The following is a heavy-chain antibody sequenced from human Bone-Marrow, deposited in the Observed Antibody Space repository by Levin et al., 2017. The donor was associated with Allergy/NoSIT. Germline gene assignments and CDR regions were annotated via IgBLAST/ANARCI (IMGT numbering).Heavy chain of an antibody. CDR1: GFSFSSYS. CDR2: ISSSSSLSTSGRFI. Sequence: PGGSLRLSCAASGFSFSSYSMNWVRQTPGKGLEWVAYISSSSSLSTSGRFIYYADSVKGRFSISRDDARNSLYLQMNSLRDDDTAVYYCARGGISSTWYLVDHWGQGTLVTVSS. CDR3: ARGGISSTWYLVDH. D-gene: IGHD6-13*01. J-gene: IGHJ4*02. V-gene: IGHV3-21*05.